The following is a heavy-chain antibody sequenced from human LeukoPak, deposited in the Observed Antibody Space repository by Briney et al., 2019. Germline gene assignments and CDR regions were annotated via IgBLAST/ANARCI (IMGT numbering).Heavy chain of an antibody. CDR1: GGTFSSYT. V-gene: IGHV1-69*02. CDR2: IIPILGIA. CDR3: ARVEEWGIAAAT. Sequence: SVKVSCKASGGTFSSYTISWVRQAPGQGLEWMGRIIPILGIANYAQKFQGRVTITADKSTSTAYMELSSLRSEDTAVYYCARVEEWGIAAATWGQGTLVTVSS. J-gene: IGHJ4*02. D-gene: IGHD6-13*01.